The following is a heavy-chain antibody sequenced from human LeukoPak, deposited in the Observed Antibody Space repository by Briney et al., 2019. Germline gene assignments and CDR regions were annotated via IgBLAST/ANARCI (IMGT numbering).Heavy chain of an antibody. CDR3: ARDKAHYYYYYYMDV. J-gene: IGHJ6*03. Sequence: PSETLSLTCTVSGYSISSGYYWGWIRQPAGKGLEWIGRIYTSGSTNYNPSLKSRVTISVDTSKNQFSLKLSSVTAADTAVYYCARDKAHYYYYYYMDVWGKGTTVTISS. CDR1: GYSISSGYY. CDR2: IYTSGST. V-gene: IGHV4-61*02.